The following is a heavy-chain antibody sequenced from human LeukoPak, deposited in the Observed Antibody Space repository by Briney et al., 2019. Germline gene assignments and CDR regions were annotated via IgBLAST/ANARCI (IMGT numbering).Heavy chain of an antibody. CDR2: IYYSGST. CDR1: GGSFSGYY. V-gene: IGHV4-59*01. J-gene: IGHJ4*02. CDR3: ARGLGDDY. Sequence: SETLSLTCAVYGGSFSGYYWSWIRQPPGKGLEWIGYIYYSGSTNYNPSLKSRVTISVDTSKNQFSLKLSSVTAADTAVYYCARGLGDDYWGQGTLVTVSS.